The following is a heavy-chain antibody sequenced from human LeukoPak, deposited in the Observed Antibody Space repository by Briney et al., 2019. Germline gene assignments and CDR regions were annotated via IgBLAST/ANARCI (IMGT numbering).Heavy chain of an antibody. CDR1: GYTFTSYY. CDR2: INPSGGST. D-gene: IGHD3-22*01. V-gene: IGHV1-46*01. Sequence: ASVKVSCKASGYTFTSYYMHWVRQAPGQGLEWMGIINPSGGSTSYAQKFQGRVTMTRDTSTSTVYMELSSLRSGDTAVYYCARDRLYYYDSSGYYYHDAFGIWGQGTMVTVSS. CDR3: ARDRLYYYDSSGYYYHDAFGI. J-gene: IGHJ3*02.